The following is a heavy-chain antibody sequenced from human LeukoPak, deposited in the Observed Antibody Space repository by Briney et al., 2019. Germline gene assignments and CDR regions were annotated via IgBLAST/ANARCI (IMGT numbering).Heavy chain of an antibody. CDR2: ISGSGDST. CDR1: GFSFSSYA. J-gene: IGHJ4*02. D-gene: IGHD3-3*01. V-gene: IGHV3-23*01. Sequence: GGSLRLSCAASGFSFSSYAMSWVRQAPGKGLEWVSAISGSGDSTYYADSVKGRFTISRDNSKNTLFLQMNSLRAEDTAVYYCAKDDSYYDFWSGYDYWGQGTLVTVSS. CDR3: AKDDSYYDFWSGYDY.